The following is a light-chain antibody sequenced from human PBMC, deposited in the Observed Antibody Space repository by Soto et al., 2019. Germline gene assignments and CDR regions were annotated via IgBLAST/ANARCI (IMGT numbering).Light chain of an antibody. CDR1: QSVSIN. CDR2: GSS. CDR3: QQYDKWPHT. J-gene: IGKJ2*01. V-gene: IGKV3-15*01. Sequence: EILMTQSPATLSVSPGGRVTLSCRASQSVSINLAWYQQKPGQSPRLLVYGSSTRATGLPARFSGRGSGTEFTLTISSLQFEDFAVYYCQQYDKWPHTVGQGTKVDIK.